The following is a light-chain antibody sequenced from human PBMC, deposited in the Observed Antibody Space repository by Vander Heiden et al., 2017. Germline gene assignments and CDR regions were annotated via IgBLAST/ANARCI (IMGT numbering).Light chain of an antibody. V-gene: IGLV1-44*01. Sequence: QSVLAQPPSASGTPGQRVTISCSGSAPNIGSNTVSWYQHLPGMPPKRLIYKNDQRPSGVPDRASGSKSGTSASLTISGLQSEDEAHYYCASWDDGLNGLVFGAGTKLTVL. CDR2: KND. J-gene: IGLJ2*01. CDR1: APNIGSNT. CDR3: ASWDDGLNGLV.